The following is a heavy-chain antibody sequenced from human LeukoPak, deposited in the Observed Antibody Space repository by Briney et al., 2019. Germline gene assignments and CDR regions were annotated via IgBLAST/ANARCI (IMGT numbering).Heavy chain of an antibody. CDR1: GFTFSSYA. J-gene: IGHJ4*02. D-gene: IGHD3-3*01. Sequence: GGSLRLSCAASGFTFSSYAMSWVRQAPGKGLEWVSAISGSGGSTYYADSVKGRFTISRDNSKNTLYLQMNSLRAEDTAVYYCAKSPWGGHYTQTFDYWGQGTLVTVSS. CDR3: AKSPWGGHYTQTFDY. V-gene: IGHV3-23*01. CDR2: ISGSGGST.